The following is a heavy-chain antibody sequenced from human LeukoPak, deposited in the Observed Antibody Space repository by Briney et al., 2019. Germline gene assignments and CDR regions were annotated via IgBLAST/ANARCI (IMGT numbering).Heavy chain of an antibody. D-gene: IGHD6-6*01. CDR1: GGSFSGYY. CDR3: ARWDLHGSSSAIDY. V-gene: IGHV4-34*01. J-gene: IGHJ4*02. CDR2: INHSGST. Sequence: SETLSLTCAVYGGSFSGYYWSWIRQPPGKGLEWIGEINHSGSTNYNPSLKSRVTISVDTSKNQFSLKLSSVTAADTAVYYCARWDLHGSSSAIDYSGQGTLVTVSS.